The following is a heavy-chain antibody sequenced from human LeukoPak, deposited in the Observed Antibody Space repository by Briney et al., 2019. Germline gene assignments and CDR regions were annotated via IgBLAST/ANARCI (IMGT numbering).Heavy chain of an antibody. CDR3: ARGDDYKSTLFDY. V-gene: IGHV4-59*01. J-gene: IGHJ4*02. CDR1: GASITRYF. D-gene: IGHD5-12*01. CDR2: ISSGGSI. Sequence: SETLSLTCTVSGASITRYFWNCIRQPPGKELEWIGYISSGGSINYNPSLKSRVTISIDTSKNQFSLKLTSATAADTAVYYCARGDDYKSTLFDYWGQGTLVTVSS.